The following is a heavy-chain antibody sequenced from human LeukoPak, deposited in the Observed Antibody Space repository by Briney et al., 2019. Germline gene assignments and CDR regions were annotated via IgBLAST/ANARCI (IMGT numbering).Heavy chain of an antibody. V-gene: IGHV4-34*01. Sequence: SETLSLTCAVYGGSFRGYYWSWIRQPPGKGLEWIGEINHSGSTNYNPSLKSRVTISVDTSKNQFSLKLSSVTAADTAVYYCARRGYYDSSGYVFDYWGQGTLVTVSS. CDR3: ARRGYYDSSGYVFDY. CDR2: INHSGST. CDR1: GGSFRGYY. J-gene: IGHJ4*02. D-gene: IGHD3-22*01.